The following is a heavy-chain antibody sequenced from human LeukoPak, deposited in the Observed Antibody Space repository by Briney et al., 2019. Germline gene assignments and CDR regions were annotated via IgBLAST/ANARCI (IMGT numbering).Heavy chain of an antibody. J-gene: IGHJ4*02. Sequence: GGSLRLSCAASGFTFSSYWMNWVRQAPGKGLMWVSRIASDGSSTTYADSVKGRFTISRDNAKNSLYLQMNSLRAEDTAVYYCATVGSSWYQKDYWGQGTLVTVSS. CDR2: IASDGSST. CDR1: GFTFSSYW. D-gene: IGHD6-13*01. CDR3: ATVGSSWYQKDY. V-gene: IGHV3-74*01.